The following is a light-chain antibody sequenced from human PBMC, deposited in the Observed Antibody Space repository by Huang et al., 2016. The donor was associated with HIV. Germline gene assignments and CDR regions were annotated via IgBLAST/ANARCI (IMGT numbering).Light chain of an antibody. Sequence: ELVLTQSPDNLSLSSGERATLSCRTSQSISSYLAWYQPKPGQAPRLLIYDASNRATGVPARFSGSGSGTDFTLTSSSLEPEDFAVYYCQQRSNWPPEGTFGQGTKVEIK. CDR1: QSISSY. CDR3: QQRSNWPPEGT. J-gene: IGKJ1*01. CDR2: DAS. V-gene: IGKV3-11*01.